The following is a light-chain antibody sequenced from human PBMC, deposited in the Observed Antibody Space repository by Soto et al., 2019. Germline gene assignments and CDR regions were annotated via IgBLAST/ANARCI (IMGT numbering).Light chain of an antibody. J-gene: IGLJ2*01. CDR2: RNN. CDR3: AAWDDSLSGYVV. V-gene: IGLV1-47*01. CDR1: SSNIGSNY. Sequence: QAVVTQPPSASGTPGQRVTISCSGSSSNIGSNYVYWYQQLPGTAPKVLIYRNNQRPSGVPDRFAGSKSGTSASLAISGLRSEDEADYYCAAWDDSLSGYVVFGGGTKVTVL.